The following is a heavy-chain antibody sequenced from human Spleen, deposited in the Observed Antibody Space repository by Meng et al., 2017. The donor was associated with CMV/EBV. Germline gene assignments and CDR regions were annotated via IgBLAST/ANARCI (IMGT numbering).Heavy chain of an antibody. CDR3: AGPYCSIGSCYDNWFGP. J-gene: IGHJ5*02. CDR1: GASVSSDDYH. CDR2: IYNTGRD. Sequence: SETLSLTCTVSGASVSSDDYHWSWIRQPPGKELEWIGQIYNTGRDTYNPSLKSRVTISADTSKNQFSLKLTSVTAADTAVYYCAGPYCSIGSCYDNWFGPWGQGILVTVSS. V-gene: IGHV4-61*08. D-gene: IGHD2-2*01.